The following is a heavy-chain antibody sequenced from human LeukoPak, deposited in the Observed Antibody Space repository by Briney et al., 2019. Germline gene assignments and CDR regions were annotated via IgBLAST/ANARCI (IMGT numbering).Heavy chain of an antibody. D-gene: IGHD2-21*02. CDR3: ARGEVLTSALSWRGGMFDF. Sequence: SETLSLTCTVSGGSISSSSYYWGWIRQPPGKGLEWIGEISHSGSTNYNPSLKSRVTISVDTSKNQFSLNLSSVTAADTAVYYCARGEVLTSALSWRGGMFDFWGQGTLVTVSS. J-gene: IGHJ4*02. V-gene: IGHV4-39*07. CDR2: ISHSGST. CDR1: GGSISSSSYY.